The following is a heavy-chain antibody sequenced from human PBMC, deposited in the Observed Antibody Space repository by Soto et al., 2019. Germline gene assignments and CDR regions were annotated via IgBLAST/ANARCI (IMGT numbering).Heavy chain of an antibody. D-gene: IGHD6-13*01. CDR2: IIPIFGTA. CDR1: GGTFSSYA. J-gene: IGHJ4*02. CDR3: ASHLPVPYIAAAGTFYFDY. V-gene: IGHV1-69*13. Sequence: SVKVSCKASGGTFSSYAISWVRQAPGQGLEWMGGIIPIFGTANYAQKFQGRVTITADESTSTAYMELSSLRSEDTAVYYCASHLPVPYIAAAGTFYFDYWGQGTLVTVSS.